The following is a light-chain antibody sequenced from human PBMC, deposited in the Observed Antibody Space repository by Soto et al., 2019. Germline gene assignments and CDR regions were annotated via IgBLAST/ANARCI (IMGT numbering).Light chain of an antibody. Sequence: QSALTQPASVSGSPGQSITISCTGTSSDVGDYKYVAWYQQHPGKAPKLIIYEVTKRPSGVPDRFSGSKSGNTASLTVSGLQAEDEADYYCSSYVGNDVFVFGTGTKLTVL. CDR2: EVT. CDR3: SSYVGNDVFV. J-gene: IGLJ1*01. V-gene: IGLV2-8*01. CDR1: SSDVGDYKY.